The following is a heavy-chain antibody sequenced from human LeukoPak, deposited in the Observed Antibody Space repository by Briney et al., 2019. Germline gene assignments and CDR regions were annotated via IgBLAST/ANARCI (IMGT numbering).Heavy chain of an antibody. D-gene: IGHD1-14*01. CDR3: ARLLVYNRNPQAFDI. CDR2: ISHTGST. J-gene: IGHJ3*02. V-gene: IGHV4-4*02. Sequence: SGTLSLPCTVSGDSITSSNWWSWVRQPPGKGLEWIGEISHTGSTKYNPSLKSRVTISIDYSKNQFSLRLSSVTAADTAVYYCARLLVYNRNPQAFDIWGQGTMVAVS. CDR1: GDSITSSNW.